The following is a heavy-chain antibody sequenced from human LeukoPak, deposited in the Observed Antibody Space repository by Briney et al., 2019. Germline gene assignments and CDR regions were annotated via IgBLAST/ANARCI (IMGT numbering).Heavy chain of an antibody. CDR1: GFTFSNYW. D-gene: IGHD2-21*02. Sequence: GGSLRLSCAASGFTFSNYWMGWVRQAPGKGPEWVANIKEVGSDTYYVDSVRGRFTISRDNAKNLLYLQMISLRGEDTAVYYCARDQWRLFDYWGQGTLVTVS. V-gene: IGHV3-7*04. CDR2: IKEVGSDT. CDR3: ARDQWRLFDY. J-gene: IGHJ4*02.